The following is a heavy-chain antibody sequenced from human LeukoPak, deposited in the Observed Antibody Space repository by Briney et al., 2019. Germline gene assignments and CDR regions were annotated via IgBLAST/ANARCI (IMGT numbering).Heavy chain of an antibody. CDR3: SRLSPDTAMVYFDY. V-gene: IGHV4-39*01. J-gene: IGHJ4*02. D-gene: IGHD5-18*01. CDR2: IYYSGST. CDR1: GGSISSSSYY. Sequence: SETLSLTCTVSGGSISSSSYYWGWIRQPPGKGLEWIGSIYYSGSTYYNPPLKSRVTISVDTSKNQFSLKLSSVTAADTAVYYCSRLSPDTAMVYFDYWGQGTLVTVSS.